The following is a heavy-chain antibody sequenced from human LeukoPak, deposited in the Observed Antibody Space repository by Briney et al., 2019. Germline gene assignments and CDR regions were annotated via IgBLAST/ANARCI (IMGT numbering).Heavy chain of an antibody. D-gene: IGHD6-13*01. Sequence: SQTLSLTCAISGDSVSSNSAAWNRIRQSPSRGLEWLGRTYYRSKWYNDYAVSVKSRITINPDTSKNQFSLQLNSVTPEDTAVYYCARSGHSSSWSTDYWGQGTLVTVSS. CDR2: TYYRSKWYN. J-gene: IGHJ4*02. V-gene: IGHV6-1*01. CDR1: GDSVSSNSAA. CDR3: ARSGHSSSWSTDY.